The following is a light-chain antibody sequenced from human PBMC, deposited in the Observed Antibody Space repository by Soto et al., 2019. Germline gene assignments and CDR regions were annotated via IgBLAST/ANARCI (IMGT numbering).Light chain of an antibody. J-gene: IGLJ1*01. V-gene: IGLV2-11*01. CDR2: DVS. CDR3: CSYAGSPRYG. CDR1: SSDVGGYNY. Sequence: QSALTQPRSVSGSPGQSVTISCTGTSSDVGGYNYVSWYQQHPGKAPKVMIYDVSERPSGVPDRFSGSKSGNTASLTISVLQAEDEADYYCCSYAGSPRYGLGTGTKLTVL.